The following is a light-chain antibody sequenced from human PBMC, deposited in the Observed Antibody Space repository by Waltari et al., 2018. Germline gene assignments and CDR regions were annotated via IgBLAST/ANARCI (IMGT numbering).Light chain of an antibody. CDR2: DAS. V-gene: IGKV3-15*01. Sequence: EIVMTQSPATLYVSPGERATLSCRASQTVNANLAWYQRTPGQAPRLLIYDASKRATGIPARFSGSGSGTDFSLTISRLEPEDFAVYYCQKYDRLPATFGQGTKVEIK. J-gene: IGKJ1*01. CDR1: QTVNAN. CDR3: QKYDRLPAT.